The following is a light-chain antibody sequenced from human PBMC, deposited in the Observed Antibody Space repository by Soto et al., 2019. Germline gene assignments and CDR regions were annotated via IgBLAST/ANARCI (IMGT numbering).Light chain of an antibody. Sequence: EIVMTQSPATLSVSPGEGATLSCKASQNVYTNLAWYQQRPGQPPRLLIYDASTRATGISARFSGSGYGTEFTLTISSLQSEXFAVYFCQQCRNWPLTFGGGTKVEIK. J-gene: IGKJ4*01. CDR1: QNVYTN. V-gene: IGKV3-15*01. CDR2: DAS. CDR3: QQCRNWPLT.